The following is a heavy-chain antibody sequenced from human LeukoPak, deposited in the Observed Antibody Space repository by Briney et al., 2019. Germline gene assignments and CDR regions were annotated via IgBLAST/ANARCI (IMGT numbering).Heavy chain of an antibody. CDR1: GYTFTTYY. D-gene: IGHD5-18*01. J-gene: IGHJ4*02. CDR3: ARDQGEYSYGYDY. CDR2: INPSGGST. Sequence: ASVEVSCKASGYTFTTYYMHWVRQAPGQGLEWMGIINPSGGSTTYAQNFQGRVTMTRDTSTSAVYMEVSSLRSEDTAVYYCARDQGEYSYGYDYWGQGTLVTVSS. V-gene: IGHV1-46*01.